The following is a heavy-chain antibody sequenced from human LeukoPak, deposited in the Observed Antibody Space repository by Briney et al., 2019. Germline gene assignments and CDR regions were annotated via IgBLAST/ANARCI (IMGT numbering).Heavy chain of an antibody. CDR1: GGTFSSYA. CDR3: ARSYKKSGWYGIGY. J-gene: IGHJ4*02. D-gene: IGHD6-19*01. Sequence: ASVKVSCKASGGTFSSYAISWVRQAPGQGLEWMGGIIPIFGTANYAQKFQGRVTMTRNTSISTAYMELSSLRSEDTAVYYCARSYKKSGWYGIGYWGQGTLVTVSS. CDR2: IIPIFGTA. V-gene: IGHV1-69*05.